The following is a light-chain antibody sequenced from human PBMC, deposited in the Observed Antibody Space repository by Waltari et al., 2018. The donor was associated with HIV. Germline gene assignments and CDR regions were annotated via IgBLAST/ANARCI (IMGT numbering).Light chain of an antibody. CDR2: QGS. Sequence: IVMTQSPLSLPVTPGEPASISCRSGQSLLHSNGNNYLVWYLQKPGQSPQLLIYQGSNRASGVPDRFSGSGSGTDFTLKISRVEAEDVGVYYCMQSLQTPRTFGPGTKVDSK. J-gene: IGKJ3*01. V-gene: IGKV2-28*01. CDR3: MQSLQTPRT. CDR1: QSLLHSNGNNY.